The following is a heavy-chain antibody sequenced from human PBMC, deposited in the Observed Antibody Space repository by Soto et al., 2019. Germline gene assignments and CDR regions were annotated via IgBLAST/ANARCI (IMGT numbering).Heavy chain of an antibody. J-gene: IGHJ4*02. CDR1: GFIFSTYW. CDR3: ARDWDY. Sequence: PGGSLRLSWATSGFIFSTYWRSWFGQAPGKGREWVAHIKYDGREKYYMGSGKGRFTISRDNAKNSLYLQMNSLRVEDTAVYYRARDWDYWGQGTLVTVSS. CDR2: IKYDGREK. V-gene: IGHV3-7*01.